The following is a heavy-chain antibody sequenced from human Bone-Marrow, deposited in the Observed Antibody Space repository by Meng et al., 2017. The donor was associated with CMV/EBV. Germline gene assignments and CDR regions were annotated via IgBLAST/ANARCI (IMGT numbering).Heavy chain of an antibody. J-gene: IGHJ4*02. CDR3: ARKGAARPDHYFDY. Sequence: GGSLRLSCAASGFTFSKYAMHWVRQAPGKGLEWVTFISSDGNNKYYADSVKGRFTFSRDNSKNTVILQMNSLRVEDTAVYYCARKGAARPDHYFDYWGQGTLVIVSS. CDR1: GFTFSKYA. V-gene: IGHV3-30-3*01. D-gene: IGHD6-6*01. CDR2: ISSDGNNK.